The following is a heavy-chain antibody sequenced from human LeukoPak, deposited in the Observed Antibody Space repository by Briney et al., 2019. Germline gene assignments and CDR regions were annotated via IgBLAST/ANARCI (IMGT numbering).Heavy chain of an antibody. CDR2: IDYSGGDT. Sequence: PGGSLRLSCTASGFTLSSYEMSWIRQAPGKGLEWVSSIDYSGGDTHYADSVKGRFTISRDNSKNTLYLQMNSLRAEDTAIYYCAKDDAWLRFLYWGQGTLVTVSS. CDR1: GFTLSSYE. J-gene: IGHJ4*02. V-gene: IGHV3-23*01. D-gene: IGHD5-12*01. CDR3: AKDDAWLRFLY.